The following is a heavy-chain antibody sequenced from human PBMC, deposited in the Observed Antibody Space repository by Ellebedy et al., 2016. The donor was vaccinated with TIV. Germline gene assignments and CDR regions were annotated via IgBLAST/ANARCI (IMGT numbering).Heavy chain of an antibody. D-gene: IGHD5-12*01. CDR1: GFTFSSYA. J-gene: IGHJ6*02. Sequence: PGGSLRLSCAASGFTFSSYAMRWVRQAPGKGLEWVSSLSGSGGSTYYADSVKGRFTISRDNSKNTLYLQMNSLRAEDTAVYYCAKDYSGLRGLDVWGQGTTVTVSS. CDR2: LSGSGGST. V-gene: IGHV3-23*01. CDR3: AKDYSGLRGLDV.